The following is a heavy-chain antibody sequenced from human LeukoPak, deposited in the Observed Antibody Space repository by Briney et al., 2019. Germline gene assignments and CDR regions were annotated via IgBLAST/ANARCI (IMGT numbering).Heavy chain of an antibody. CDR3: ARSRIVGATTPLIY. D-gene: IGHD1-26*01. V-gene: IGHV4-34*01. Sequence: SETLSLTCAVYGGSFSGYYWSWVRQPPGKGLEWIGEINHSGSTNYNPSLKSRVTISVDTSKNQFSLKLSSVTAADTAVYYCARSRIVGATTPLIYWGQGTLVTVSS. CDR2: INHSGST. CDR1: GGSFSGYY. J-gene: IGHJ4*02.